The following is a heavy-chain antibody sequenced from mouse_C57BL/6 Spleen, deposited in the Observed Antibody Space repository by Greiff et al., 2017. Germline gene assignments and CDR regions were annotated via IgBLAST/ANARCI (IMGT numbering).Heavy chain of an antibody. D-gene: IGHD1-1*01. J-gene: IGHJ1*03. CDR1: GYTFTSYW. Sequence: VQLQQPGAELVKPGASVKLSCKASGYTFTSYWMHWVKQRPGQGLEWIGMIHPNSGSTNYNEKFKSKATLTVDKSSSTAYMQLSSLTSEDSAVYYCARVTTVVANWYFDVWGTGTTVTVSS. CDR3: ARVTTVVANWYFDV. V-gene: IGHV1-64*01. CDR2: IHPNSGST.